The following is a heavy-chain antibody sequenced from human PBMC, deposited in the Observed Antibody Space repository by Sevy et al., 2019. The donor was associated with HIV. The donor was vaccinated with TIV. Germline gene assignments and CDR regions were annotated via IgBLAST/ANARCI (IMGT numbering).Heavy chain of an antibody. CDR2: ISSGSSYI. V-gene: IGHV3-21*01. Sequence: GGSLRLSCAASGFTFSNYCMNWVRQAPGKGLEWVSYISSGSSYIFYADSLKGRFTISRDNAKNSLYLHMNSLRAEDTAVYYCARGDYYGSLYYFDYWGPGTLVTVSS. CDR1: GFTFSNYC. D-gene: IGHD3-10*01. CDR3: ARGDYYGSLYYFDY. J-gene: IGHJ4*02.